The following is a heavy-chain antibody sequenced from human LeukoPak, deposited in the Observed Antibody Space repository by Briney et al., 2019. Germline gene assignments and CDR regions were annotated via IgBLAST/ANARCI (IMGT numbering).Heavy chain of an antibody. Sequence: GGSLRLSSAPSGFTFSNYAMHCVCQAPGKGLWRVAVTSYDVIYTYYTDSVKGRFALSRDNYKNTLFLHMKSLRGEDKDVYYCARGGGYDTSGGYNWFDPWGQGTLVTVSS. D-gene: IGHD5-12*01. CDR2: TSYDVIYT. J-gene: IGHJ5*02. CDR3: ARGGGYDTSGGYNWFDP. V-gene: IGHV3-30*09. CDR1: GFTFSNYA.